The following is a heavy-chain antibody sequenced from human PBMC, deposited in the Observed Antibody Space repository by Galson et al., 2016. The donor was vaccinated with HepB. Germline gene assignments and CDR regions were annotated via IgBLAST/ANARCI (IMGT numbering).Heavy chain of an antibody. Sequence: SLRLSCAASGFTFSNYDMHWVRQAPGKALEWISYISHSGNTREYADSVKGRFTVSRDNNKNSVYLQLNSLRAEDTALYYCARDVNNWTGDRRLFDLWGQGTLVAVSS. CDR1: GFTFSNYD. J-gene: IGHJ4*02. CDR3: ARDVNNWTGDRRLFDL. D-gene: IGHD1-1*01. V-gene: IGHV3-48*03. CDR2: ISHSGNTR.